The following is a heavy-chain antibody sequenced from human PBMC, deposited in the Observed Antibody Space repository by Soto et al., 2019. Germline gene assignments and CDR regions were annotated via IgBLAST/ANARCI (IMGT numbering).Heavy chain of an antibody. V-gene: IGHV3-21*01. CDR3: AGALSKHPFLEWLPYNGYYYYMDV. CDR2: ISSSSSYI. J-gene: IGHJ6*03. D-gene: IGHD3-3*02. CDR1: GFTFSSYS. Sequence: GGSLRLSCAASGFTFSSYSMNWVRQAPGKGLEWVSSISSSSSYIYYADSVKGRFTISRDNAKNSLYLQMNSLRAEDTAVYYCAGALSKHPFLEWLPYNGYYYYMDVWGKGTTVTVSS.